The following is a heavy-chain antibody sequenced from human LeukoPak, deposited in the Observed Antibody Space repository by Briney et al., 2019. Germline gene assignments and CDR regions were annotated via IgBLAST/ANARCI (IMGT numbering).Heavy chain of an antibody. CDR1: GFSFSDYS. Sequence: PGGSLRLSCTASGFSFSDYSMDGVRQAPGKGLEYVSAISSNGDSTNYATSVRGRFTISRDNSKNTLYLQMGSLRADDMAVYYCAREGSVAAFGPRRPFDYWGQGTLVTVSS. D-gene: IGHD6-13*01. J-gene: IGHJ4*02. CDR3: AREGSVAAFGPRRPFDY. V-gene: IGHV3-64*01. CDR2: ISSNGDST.